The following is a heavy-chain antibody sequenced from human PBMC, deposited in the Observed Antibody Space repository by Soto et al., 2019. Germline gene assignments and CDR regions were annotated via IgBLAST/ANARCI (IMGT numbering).Heavy chain of an antibody. J-gene: IGHJ5*02. D-gene: IGHD6-13*01. Sequence: ASVKVSCKASGYTFTSYAMHWVRQAPGQRLEWMGWINAGNGNTKYSQKFQGRVTITRDTSASTAYMELSSLRSEDTAVYYCARAGIAAAGPYIPRARWFDPWGQGTLVTVSS. V-gene: IGHV1-3*01. CDR2: INAGNGNT. CDR1: GYTFTSYA. CDR3: ARAGIAAAGPYIPRARWFDP.